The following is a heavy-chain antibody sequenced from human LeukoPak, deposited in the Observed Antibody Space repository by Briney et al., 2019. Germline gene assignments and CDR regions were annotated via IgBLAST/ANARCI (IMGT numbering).Heavy chain of an antibody. CDR3: ARDATLHVLRYFDWPPEDNYGIDV. CDR2: IWYDGSNK. J-gene: IGHJ6*02. Sequence: SGGSLRLSCAASGFTFSSYGMHWVRQAPGKGLEWVAVIWYDGSNKCYADSVKGRFTISRDNSKSTLYLQMNSLRAKDTAVYYYARDATLHVLRYFDWPPEDNYGIDVWGQGTTVTVSS. CDR1: GFTFSSYG. D-gene: IGHD3-9*01. V-gene: IGHV3-33*01.